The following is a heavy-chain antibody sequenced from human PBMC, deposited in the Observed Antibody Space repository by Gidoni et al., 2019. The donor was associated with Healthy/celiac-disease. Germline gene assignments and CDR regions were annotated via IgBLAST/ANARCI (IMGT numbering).Heavy chain of an antibody. CDR3: ARDLRPAYFDY. CDR1: GFTSSSYS. V-gene: IGHV3-21*01. J-gene: IGHJ4*02. Sequence: EVQLVESGGGLVKPGGSLRLSCAASGFTSSSYSMNWVSKAPGKGLEWVASISSSSSYIYYADSVKGRFTISRENAKNSLYLQMNSLRAEDTAVYYCARDLRPAYFDYWGQGTLVTVSS. CDR2: ISSSSSYI.